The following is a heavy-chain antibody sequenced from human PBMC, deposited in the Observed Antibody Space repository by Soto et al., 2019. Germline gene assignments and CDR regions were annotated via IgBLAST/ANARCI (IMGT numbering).Heavy chain of an antibody. CDR2: IIPIFGTA. J-gene: IGHJ6*02. V-gene: IGHV1-69*01. CDR3: ARKPRVAVAPLDYYYGMDV. CDR1: GGTFSSYA. Sequence: QVQLVQSGAEVKKPGSSVKVSCKASGGTFSSYAISWVRQAPGQGLEWMGGIIPIFGTANYAQKFQGRVTITADESTSTAYMELSSLRSEDTAVYYCARKPRVAVAPLDYYYGMDVWGQGTTVTVSS. D-gene: IGHD6-19*01.